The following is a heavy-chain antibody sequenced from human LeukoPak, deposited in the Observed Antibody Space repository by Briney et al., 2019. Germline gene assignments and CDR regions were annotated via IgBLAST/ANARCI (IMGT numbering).Heavy chain of an antibody. V-gene: IGHV3-15*01. D-gene: IGHD2-15*01. CDR3: TTLHCSGGSCSK. J-gene: IGHJ4*02. Sequence: GGSLRLSCATSGFTFSIAWMSWVRQAPGKGLEWVGRIKSKTDGGTTDYAAPVKGRFTISRDDSKNTLYLQMNSLKTEDTAVYYCTTLHCSGGSCSKWGQGTLVTVSS. CDR2: IKSKTDGGTT. CDR1: GFTFSIAW.